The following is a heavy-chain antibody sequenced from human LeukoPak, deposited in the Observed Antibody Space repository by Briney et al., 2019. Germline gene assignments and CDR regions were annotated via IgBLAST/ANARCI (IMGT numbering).Heavy chain of an antibody. CDR1: GGSFSGYY. D-gene: IGHD3-3*01. J-gene: IGHJ4*02. Sequence: PSETLSLTCAVYGGSFSGYYWSWIRQPPGKGLEWIGEINHSGSTNYNPSLKSRVTISVDTSKNQFPLKLSSVTAADTAVYYCARGLDDFWSGYTYYFDYWGQGTLVTVSS. V-gene: IGHV4-34*01. CDR2: INHSGST. CDR3: ARGLDDFWSGYTYYFDY.